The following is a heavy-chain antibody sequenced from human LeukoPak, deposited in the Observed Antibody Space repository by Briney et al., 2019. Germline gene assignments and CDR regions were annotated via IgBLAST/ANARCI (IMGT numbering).Heavy chain of an antibody. CDR3: AKVSSSWYNWFDP. CDR2: ISGSGGST. CDR1: AFTFSSYA. D-gene: IGHD6-13*01. J-gene: IGHJ5*02. Sequence: GGSQRLSCAASAFTFSSYAMSWVRQAPGKGLEWVSAISGSGGSTYCADSVKGRFTISRDNSKNTLYLQMNSLRAEDTAVYYCAKVSSSWYNWFDPWGQGTLVTVSS. V-gene: IGHV3-23*01.